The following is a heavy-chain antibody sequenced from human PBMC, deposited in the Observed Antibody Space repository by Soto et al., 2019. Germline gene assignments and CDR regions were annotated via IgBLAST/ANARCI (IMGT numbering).Heavy chain of an antibody. CDR2: ISSSGYI. D-gene: IGHD2-15*01. Sequence: GGSLRLSCAASGFNFNSYTINWVRQATGKRLEWLSSISSSGYIFSTDSVRGRFTISRDNAKNSVYLQINSLRAEDKAVYFCARDCSGGSCYPGMDVWGQGTTVTVSS. CDR1: GFNFNSYT. J-gene: IGHJ6*02. V-gene: IGHV3-21*01. CDR3: ARDCSGGSCYPGMDV.